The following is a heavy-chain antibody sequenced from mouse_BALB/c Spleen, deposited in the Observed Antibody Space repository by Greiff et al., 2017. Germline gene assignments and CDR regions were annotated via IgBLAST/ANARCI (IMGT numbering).Heavy chain of an antibody. D-gene: IGHD2-4*01. CDR2: ISSGSSTI. CDR3: ARSSYDYDDPYAMDY. CDR1: GFTFSSFG. J-gene: IGHJ4*01. Sequence: EVKLVESGGGLVQPGGSRKLSCAASGFTFSSFGMHWVRQAPEKGLEWVAYISSGSSTIYYADTVKGRFTISRDNPKNTLFLQMTSLRSEDTAMYYCARSSYDYDDPYAMDYWGQGTSVTVSS. V-gene: IGHV5-17*02.